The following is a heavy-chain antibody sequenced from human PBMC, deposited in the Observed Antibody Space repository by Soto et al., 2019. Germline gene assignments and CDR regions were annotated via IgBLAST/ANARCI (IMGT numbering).Heavy chain of an antibody. D-gene: IGHD3-22*01. CDR1: GFTFGSCA. J-gene: IGHJ4*02. CDR2: MSYDGSNN. V-gene: IGHV3-30-3*01. CDR3: ARDPDSSGYYVFDY. Sequence: GGSLRLSCAASGFTFGSCAMHWVREAPGRGLEWVAAMSYDGSNNHYADSVRGRFTISRDNYKNTLYLQMNSLRAEDTAVYYCARDPDSSGYYVFDYWGRGTLVTVSS.